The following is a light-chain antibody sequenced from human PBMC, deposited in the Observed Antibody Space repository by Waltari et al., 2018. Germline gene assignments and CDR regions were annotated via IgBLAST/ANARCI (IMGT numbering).Light chain of an antibody. J-gene: IGLJ1*01. Sequence: QSALTQPASVSGSPGQSITISCTGSSSDVGTYNFVSWYQHHPGKGPKLMIYEGSKRPAGVSNRFSGSKSGNTASLTISGLQAEDEADYYCCSYAGSSTYVFGTGTKVTVL. V-gene: IGLV2-23*01. CDR2: EGS. CDR3: CSYAGSSTYV. CDR1: SSDVGTYNF.